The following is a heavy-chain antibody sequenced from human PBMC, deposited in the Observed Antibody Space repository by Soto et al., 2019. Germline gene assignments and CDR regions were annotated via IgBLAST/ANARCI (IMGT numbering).Heavy chain of an antibody. J-gene: IGHJ4*02. CDR2: ITTSGDQT. D-gene: IGHD2-21*02. V-gene: IGHV3-23*01. CDR1: GFTFSSYV. Sequence: EVQLLESGGGLVQPGGSLRLSCEASGFTFSSYVMTWVRQAPGKGLEWVSGITTSGDQTDYADSVKGRFTISRDNSRXXXXXXXXXXXXXXXXXXXXXXXXXXXXXADCWGQGTLVSVSS. CDR3: XXXXXXXXXADC.